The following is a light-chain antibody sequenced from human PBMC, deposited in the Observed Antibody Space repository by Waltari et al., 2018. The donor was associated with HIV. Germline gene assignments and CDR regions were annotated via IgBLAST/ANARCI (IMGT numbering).Light chain of an antibody. Sequence: EIVLTQSPATLSLSPGERATLSCRASQSVSSYLAWYQQKPGQAPRLLIYDASNRATSIPARFSGSGSGTDFTLTISSLEPEYFAVYYCQQRSNWPPWTFGQGTKVEIK. J-gene: IGKJ1*01. CDR3: QQRSNWPPWT. V-gene: IGKV3-11*01. CDR1: QSVSSY. CDR2: DAS.